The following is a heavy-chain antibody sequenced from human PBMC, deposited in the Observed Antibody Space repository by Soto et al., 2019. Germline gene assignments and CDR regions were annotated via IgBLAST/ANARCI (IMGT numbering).Heavy chain of an antibody. CDR2: ISGSGRNI. Sequence: EVQLLESGGGLVQPGGSLRLSCATSGLSFSLYSMGWVRQAPGKGLEWVSAISGSGRNIHYADSVKGRFTISRDNSKNTLSLQMNSLRAEDTALYYCAKDDRTAMRIDYWGQGTLVTVSS. V-gene: IGHV3-23*01. D-gene: IGHD2-21*02. J-gene: IGHJ4*02. CDR1: GLSFSLYS. CDR3: AKDDRTAMRIDY.